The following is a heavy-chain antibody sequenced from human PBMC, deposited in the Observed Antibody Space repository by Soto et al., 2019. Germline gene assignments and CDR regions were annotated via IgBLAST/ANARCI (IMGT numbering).Heavy chain of an antibody. J-gene: IGHJ3*02. CDR1: GYTFTTYA. D-gene: IGHD6-19*01. CDR3: ARGLGSSGWYSPWDAFDI. Sequence: GASVKVSCKASGYTFTTYAMHWVRQAPGQRLEWMGWINAGNGNTKYSQKFQGRVTITRDTSASTAYMELNSLRPDDTAVYYCARGLGSSGWYSPWDAFDIWGQGTMVTVSS. V-gene: IGHV1-3*01. CDR2: INAGNGNT.